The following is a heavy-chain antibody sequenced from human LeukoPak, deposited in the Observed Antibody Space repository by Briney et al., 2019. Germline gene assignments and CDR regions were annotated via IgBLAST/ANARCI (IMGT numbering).Heavy chain of an antibody. D-gene: IGHD3-9*01. CDR2: LYASGTT. Sequence: SETLSLTCTVSGDSISSYYWNWFRQPAGKGLEWIGRLYASGTTSYNPSLESRVSMSLDTSKNQFSLKLNSVTAADTAVYYCARGGRLGNFDYWGQGALVTVSS. J-gene: IGHJ4*02. CDR1: GDSISSYY. V-gene: IGHV4-4*07. CDR3: ARGGRLGNFDY.